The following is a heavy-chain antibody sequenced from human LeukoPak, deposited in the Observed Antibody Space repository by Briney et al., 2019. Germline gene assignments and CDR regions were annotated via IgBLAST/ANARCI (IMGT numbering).Heavy chain of an antibody. Sequence: ASVKVSCKASGYTFTDYYMHWVRQAPGQGLEWMGWINPNSGGTNYARNFQSRVTMTRDTSITTAYMELSSLRSDDTAVYYCARLLGAPHWGQGALVTVSS. CDR2: INPNSGGT. V-gene: IGHV1-2*02. CDR1: GYTFTDYY. D-gene: IGHD1-26*01. J-gene: IGHJ4*02. CDR3: ARLLGAPH.